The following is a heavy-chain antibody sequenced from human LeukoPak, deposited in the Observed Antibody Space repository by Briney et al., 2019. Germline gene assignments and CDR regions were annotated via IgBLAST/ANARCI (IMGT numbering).Heavy chain of an antibody. CDR2: INHSGST. Sequence: SETLSLTCAVYGGSFSGYYWSWIRQPPGKGLEWSGEINHSGSTNYNPSLKSRVTISVDTSKNQFSLKLSSVTAADTAVYYCARQTSYYYDSSGYPYYFDYWGQGTLVTVSS. J-gene: IGHJ4*02. V-gene: IGHV4-34*01. CDR1: GGSFSGYY. CDR3: ARQTSYYYDSSGYPYYFDY. D-gene: IGHD3-22*01.